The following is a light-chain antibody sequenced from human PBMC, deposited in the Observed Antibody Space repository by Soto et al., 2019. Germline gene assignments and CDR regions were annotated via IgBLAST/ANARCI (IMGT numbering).Light chain of an antibody. CDR3: QQSYNTQIT. Sequence: DIQMTQSPSSLSASLGDRVTITCRASQTISNYLNWYQQKSGRAPELLVYAASNLQSGVPSRFTGSGSGTHFPLTISGLEPADFATYFCQQSYNTQITFGQGTRLEIK. CDR2: AAS. CDR1: QTISNY. V-gene: IGKV1-39*01. J-gene: IGKJ5*01.